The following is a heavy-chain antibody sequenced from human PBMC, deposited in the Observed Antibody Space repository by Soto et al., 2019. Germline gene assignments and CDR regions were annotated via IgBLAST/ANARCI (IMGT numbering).Heavy chain of an antibody. J-gene: IGHJ6*04. CDR1: GGSFSGYY. Sequence: PSETLSLTCAVNGGSFSGYYWTWIRQPPGKGLEWIGEINHRGSTYYNPSLKSRVTISVDTSKNQFSLKLTSVAAADTAVYYCARVLFGAARRNYYTGMAVGGKGTTATVSP. CDR2: INHRGST. CDR3: ARVLFGAARRNYYTGMAV. D-gene: IGHD3-10*01. V-gene: IGHV4-34*01.